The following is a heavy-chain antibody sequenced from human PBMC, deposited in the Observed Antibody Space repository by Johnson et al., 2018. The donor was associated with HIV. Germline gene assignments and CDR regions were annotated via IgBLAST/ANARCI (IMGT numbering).Heavy chain of an antibody. V-gene: IGHV3-66*03. D-gene: IGHD3-22*01. J-gene: IGHJ3*02. Sequence: VQVVESGGGLIQPGGSLRLSCAASGFTVSSNYMTWVRQAPGKGLEWVSVIYSGRSTYYADSVKGRFTISRDNSKNTLYLQMNSLRAEDTAVYYCARPRVVITPHDAFDIWGQGTMVTVSS. CDR2: IYSGRST. CDR3: ARPRVVITPHDAFDI. CDR1: GFTVSSNY.